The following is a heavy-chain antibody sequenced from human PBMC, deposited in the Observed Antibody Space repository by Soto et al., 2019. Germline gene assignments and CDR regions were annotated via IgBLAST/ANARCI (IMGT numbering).Heavy chain of an antibody. CDR3: ARYGSGSDLRDPFDY. CDR2: ISVDSETI. J-gene: IGHJ4*02. CDR1: GFSFSDHA. Sequence: EVRLAESGGGLVQVGGSLRLSCVVSGFSFSDHAMNWVRQAPGKGLDWVSYISVDSETIYTADSVKGRFTISRDNAKNSLYLQMNSLRDEDTAVYYCARYGSGSDLRDPFDYWGQGSLVTVSS. D-gene: IGHD3-10*01. V-gene: IGHV3-48*02.